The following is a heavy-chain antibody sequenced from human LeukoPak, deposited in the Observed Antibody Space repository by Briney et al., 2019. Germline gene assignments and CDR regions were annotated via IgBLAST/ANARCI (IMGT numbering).Heavy chain of an antibody. CDR3: ARDHYRAVTASDY. V-gene: IGHV3-11*01. J-gene: IGHJ4*02. Sequence: PGGSLRLSCAASGFTFSDYYMSWIRQAPGKGLEWVSYISSSGSTIYYADSVKGRFTISRDNAKNSLYLQMNSLRAEDTALYYCARDHYRAVTASDYWGQGTLVTVSS. D-gene: IGHD4-11*01. CDR2: ISSSGSTI. CDR1: GFTFSDYY.